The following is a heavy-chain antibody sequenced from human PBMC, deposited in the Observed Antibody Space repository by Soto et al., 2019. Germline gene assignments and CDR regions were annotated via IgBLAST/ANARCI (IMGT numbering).Heavy chain of an antibody. Sequence: SQTLSLPCAISGDSVSSNSAAWNWIRQSPSRGLEWLGRTYYRSKWYNDYAVSVKSRITINPDTSKNQFSLQLNSVTPEDTAVYYCARDVGGYYTGIRAGYFDYWGQGTLVTVSS. V-gene: IGHV6-1*01. D-gene: IGHD3-3*01. CDR2: TYYRSKWYN. J-gene: IGHJ4*02. CDR3: ARDVGGYYTGIRAGYFDY. CDR1: GDSVSSNSAA.